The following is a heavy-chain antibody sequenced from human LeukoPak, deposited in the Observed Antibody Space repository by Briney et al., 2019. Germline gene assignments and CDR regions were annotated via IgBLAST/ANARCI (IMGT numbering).Heavy chain of an antibody. V-gene: IGHV1-8*01. CDR3: ARGPFVVRGVIHFDY. CDR1: GYTFTSYD. CDR2: MNPNSGNT. Sequence: ASVKVSCKASGYTFTSYDINWVRQATGQGLEWMGSMNPNSGNTGYAQKFQGRVTMTRYTSISTAYMELSSLRSEDTAVYYCARGPFVVRGVIHFDYWGQGTLVTVSS. D-gene: IGHD3-10*01. J-gene: IGHJ4*02.